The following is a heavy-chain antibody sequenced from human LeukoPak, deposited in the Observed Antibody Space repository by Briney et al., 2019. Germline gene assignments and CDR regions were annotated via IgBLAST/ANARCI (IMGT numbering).Heavy chain of an antibody. V-gene: IGHV3-48*03. CDR2: ISSSGSTI. CDR1: GFTFSSYE. Sequence: GGSLRLSCAASGFTFSSYETNCVRQAPGKGLEWVSYISSSGSTIYYADSVKGRFTISRDNAKNSLYLQMNSLRAEDTAVYYCAGITGTQFDPWGQGTLVTVSS. D-gene: IGHD1-20*01. J-gene: IGHJ5*02. CDR3: AGITGTQFDP.